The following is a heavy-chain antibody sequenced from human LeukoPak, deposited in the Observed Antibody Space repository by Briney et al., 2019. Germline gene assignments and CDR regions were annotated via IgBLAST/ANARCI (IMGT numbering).Heavy chain of an antibody. V-gene: IGHV3-7*01. CDR1: GFTFSSYW. Sequence: GGSLRLSCAASGFTFSSYWMSWVRQAPGKGLEWVANIKQDGSEKYYVDSGKGRFTISRDNAKNSLYLQMNSLRAEDTAVYYCARASGYCSSTSCDGTNYYYYGMDVWGQGTTVTVSS. CDR2: IKQDGSEK. D-gene: IGHD2-2*01. J-gene: IGHJ6*02. CDR3: ARASGYCSSTSCDGTNYYYYGMDV.